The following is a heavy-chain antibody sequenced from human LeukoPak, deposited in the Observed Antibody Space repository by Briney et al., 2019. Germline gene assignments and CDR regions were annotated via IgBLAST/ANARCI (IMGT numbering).Heavy chain of an antibody. CDR2: ISSSGSTI. CDR3: ARELHRGYFDWLEAY. J-gene: IGHJ4*02. Sequence: GGSLRLSCAASGFTFSDYYMSWIRQAPGKGLEWVSYISSSGSTIYYADSVKGRFTISRDNAKNSLYLQMNSLRAEDTAVYYCARELHRGYFDWLEAYWGQGTLVTVSS. CDR1: GFTFSDYY. V-gene: IGHV3-11*01. D-gene: IGHD3-9*01.